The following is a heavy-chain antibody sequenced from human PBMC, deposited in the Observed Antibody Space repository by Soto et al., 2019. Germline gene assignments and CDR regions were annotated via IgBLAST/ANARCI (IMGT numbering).Heavy chain of an antibody. CDR3: ANSYFDY. J-gene: IGHJ4*02. CDR2: LSANGDST. V-gene: IGHV3-23*01. CDR1: GFTLSSYA. Sequence: PGGSLRLSCAASGFTLSSYAMNWVRQAPGTGLEWVSTLSANGDSTYYADSVKGRFTVSRDTSKNTLYLQMKGLRAEDTAVYYCANSYFDYWGQGTLVTVSS.